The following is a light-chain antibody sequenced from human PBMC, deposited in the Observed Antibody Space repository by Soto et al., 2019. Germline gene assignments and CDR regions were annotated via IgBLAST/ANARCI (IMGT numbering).Light chain of an antibody. V-gene: IGLV2-23*01. CDR3: CSYADSNSFYV. CDR2: EAS. J-gene: IGLJ1*01. Sequence: QSALTQPASVSGSPGQSITISCTGTSSDVGSYNLVSWYQQHPGKVPKLMIYEASKRPSGVSNRFSGSKSGNTASLTISGLQAEDEADYYCCSYADSNSFYVFGTGTKVTVL. CDR1: SSDVGSYNL.